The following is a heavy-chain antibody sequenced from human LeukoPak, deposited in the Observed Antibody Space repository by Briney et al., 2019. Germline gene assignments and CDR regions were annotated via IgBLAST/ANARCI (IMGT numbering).Heavy chain of an antibody. CDR1: GGSISRYY. CDR2: INYSGTT. V-gene: IGHV4-59*01. CDR3: ARDGPSGSYDY. Sequence: SETLPLTCTVSGGSISRYYWSWIRQPPGKGLEWIGYINYSGTTNYNPSLKYRVTISVDTSQNQFSLKLSSVTAADTAVYYCARDGPSGSYDYWGQGTLVTVSS. J-gene: IGHJ4*02. D-gene: IGHD1-26*01.